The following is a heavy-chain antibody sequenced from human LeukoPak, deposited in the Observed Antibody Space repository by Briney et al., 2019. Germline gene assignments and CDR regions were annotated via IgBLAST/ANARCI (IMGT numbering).Heavy chain of an antibody. CDR2: ISTTGNTI. V-gene: IGHV3-11*01. J-gene: IGHJ4*02. D-gene: IGHD1-26*01. Sequence: GSLRLSFAASGFPFSDYYMSWIRPAPGKGLEWVSYISTTGNTIYYADSVKGRFTISRDNAKNSLYLQMNSLRAEDTAVYYCARVSSTAFDHWGQGTLVTVSS. CDR1: GFPFSDYY. CDR3: ARVSSTAFDH.